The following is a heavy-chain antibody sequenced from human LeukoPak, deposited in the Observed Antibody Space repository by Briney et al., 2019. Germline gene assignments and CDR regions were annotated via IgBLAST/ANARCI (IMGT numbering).Heavy chain of an antibody. J-gene: IGHJ6*02. D-gene: IGHD4-17*01. CDR2: ISGSGGST. V-gene: IGHV3-23*01. CDR3: AKDAPVTTIVRYYYYGMDV. CDR1: GFTFSSYA. Sequence: PGGSLRLSCAASGFTFSSYAMSWVRQAPGKGLEWASAISGSGGSTYYADSVKGRFTISRDNSKNTLYLQMNSLRAEDTAVYYCAKDAPVTTIVRYYYYGMDVWGQGTTVTVSS.